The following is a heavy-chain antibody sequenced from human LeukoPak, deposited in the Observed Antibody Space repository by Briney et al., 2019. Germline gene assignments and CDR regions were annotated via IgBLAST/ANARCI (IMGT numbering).Heavy chain of an antibody. CDR3: ATVDMATIWFNY. Sequence: ASVKVSCKVSGYTLTELSMHWVRQAPGKGLEWMGGFDPEDGETTYAQKFQGRVTMTEDTSTDTAYMELSSLRSEDTAVYYCATVDMATIWFNYWGQGTLVTVSS. CDR1: GYTLTELS. J-gene: IGHJ4*02. D-gene: IGHD5-24*01. V-gene: IGHV1-24*01. CDR2: FDPEDGET.